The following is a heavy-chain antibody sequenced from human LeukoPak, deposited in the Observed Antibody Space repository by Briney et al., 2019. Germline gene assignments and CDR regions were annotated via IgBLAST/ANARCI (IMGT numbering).Heavy chain of an antibody. J-gene: IGHJ4*02. CDR2: ISSSDSTI. CDR3: ARTQGHYVWGSYRLDYFDY. V-gene: IGHV3-48*03. CDR1: AFTVSSYE. D-gene: IGHD3-16*02. Sequence: GGSLRLSCAASAFTVSSYEMKWVRQAPGKGLGWVSYISSSDSTIYYADSVKGRFTISRDNAKNSLYLQMNSLRAEDTAVYYCARTQGHYVWGSYRLDYFDYWGQGTLVTVSS.